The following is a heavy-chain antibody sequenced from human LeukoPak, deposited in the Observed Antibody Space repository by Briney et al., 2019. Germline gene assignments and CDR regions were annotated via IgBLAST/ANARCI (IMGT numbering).Heavy chain of an antibody. D-gene: IGHD2-2*01. V-gene: IGHV3-23*01. CDR3: ARDQVVVGAANAFDI. Sequence: ISGSGGSTYYADSVKGRFTISRDNSKNTLYLQMNSLRAEDTAVYYCARDQVVVGAANAFDIWGQGTMVTVSS. J-gene: IGHJ3*02. CDR2: ISGSGGST.